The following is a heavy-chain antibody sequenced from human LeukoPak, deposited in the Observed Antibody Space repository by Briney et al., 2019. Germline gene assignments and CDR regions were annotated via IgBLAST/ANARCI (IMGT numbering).Heavy chain of an antibody. CDR2: INTSTGNP. D-gene: IGHD3-10*01. CDR1: GYTFTTYA. V-gene: IGHV7-4-1*02. Sequence: ASVKVSCKASGYTFTTYAMNWVRQAPGQGLEWMGWINTSTGNPTYAQGFTGRFVFSLDTSVSTAYLQISSLKADDTAVYYCARANLWFGELGWIDPWGQGAQVTVSS. J-gene: IGHJ5*02. CDR3: ARANLWFGELGWIDP.